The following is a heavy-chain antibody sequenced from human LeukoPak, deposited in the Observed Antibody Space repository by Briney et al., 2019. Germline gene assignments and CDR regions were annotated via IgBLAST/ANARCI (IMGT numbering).Heavy chain of an antibody. J-gene: IGHJ4*02. Sequence: GGSLRLSCAASGFTFSSYWMSWVRQAPGKGLEWVANIKEEGSEKYYVDSVKGLFTISRDNAKNSLYLQMNSLRAEDTAVYYCARADYYGSGSYYWKRGQGTLVTVSS. D-gene: IGHD3-10*01. V-gene: IGHV3-7*01. CDR3: ARADYYGSGSYYWK. CDR2: IKEEGSEK. CDR1: GFTFSSYW.